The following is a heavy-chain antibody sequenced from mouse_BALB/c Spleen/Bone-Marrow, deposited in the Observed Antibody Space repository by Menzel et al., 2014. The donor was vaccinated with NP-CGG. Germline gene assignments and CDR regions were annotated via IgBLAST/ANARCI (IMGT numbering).Heavy chain of an antibody. CDR2: ISYSANT. V-gene: IGHV3-2*02. CDR1: GYSITSDYA. CDR3: TRGTTAGFAD. Sequence: DVQLQESGPGLVKPSQSLSLTCTVTGYSITSDYAWYWIRQFPGNKLEWMGYISYSANTNYNPSLKSRISITRDTSKNQFFLQLNSVTAEDTATYYCTRGTTAGFADWGLGTLVTVSA. D-gene: IGHD1-2*01. J-gene: IGHJ3*01.